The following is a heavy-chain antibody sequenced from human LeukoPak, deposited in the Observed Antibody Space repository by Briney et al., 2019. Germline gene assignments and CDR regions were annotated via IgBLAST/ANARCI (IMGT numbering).Heavy chain of an antibody. CDR1: GGSFSGYY. J-gene: IGHJ6*02. D-gene: IGHD5-12*01. CDR2: INHSGST. Sequence: PSETLSLTCAVYGGSFSGYYWSWIRQPPGKGLEWIGEINHSGSTNYNPSLKSRVTISVDTSKNQFSLKLSSVTAADTAVYYCASGLREDYYYGMDVWGQGTTVTVSS. CDR3: ASGLREDYYYGMDV. V-gene: IGHV4-34*01.